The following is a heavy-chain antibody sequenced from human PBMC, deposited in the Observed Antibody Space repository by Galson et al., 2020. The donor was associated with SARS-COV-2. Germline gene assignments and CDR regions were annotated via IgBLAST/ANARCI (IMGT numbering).Heavy chain of an antibody. V-gene: IGHV3-9*01. J-gene: IGHJ3*01. D-gene: IGHD3-22*01. Sequence: GGSLRLSCAASTFTFEHYAMHWVRQAPGKGLEWVSGINWNSGSIGYADSVKGRFTISRDNANNSLYLQMNSLRAEDTALYYSVKDIGDYYDTSGYYGAFDLWGQGTLVTVS. CDR1: TFTFEHYA. CDR2: INWNSGSI. CDR3: VKDIGDYYDTSGYYGAFDL.